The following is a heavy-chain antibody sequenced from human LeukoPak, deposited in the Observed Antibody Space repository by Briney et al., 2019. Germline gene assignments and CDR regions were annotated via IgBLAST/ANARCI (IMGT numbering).Heavy chain of an antibody. CDR2: ISGSGGST. Sequence: GGSLRLSCAASGFTFSSYAMSWVRQAPGKGLEWVSAISGSGGSTYYADSVKGRFTISRDNSKNTLYLQMNSLRAEDTAVYYCVKGSNAYSSTSYWHFDLWGRGTLVTVSS. CDR1: GFTFSSYA. CDR3: VKGSNAYSSTSYWHFDL. V-gene: IGHV3-23*01. J-gene: IGHJ2*01. D-gene: IGHD6-13*01.